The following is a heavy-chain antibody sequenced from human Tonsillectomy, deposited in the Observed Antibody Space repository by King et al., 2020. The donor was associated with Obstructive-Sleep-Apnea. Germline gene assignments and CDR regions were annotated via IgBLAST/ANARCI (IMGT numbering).Heavy chain of an antibody. Sequence: VQLQESGPGLVKPSGTLSLTCAVSGGSISSSNWWSWVRQPPGKGLEWIGEIYHSGSTNYNPSLKSRVTISVDKSKNQFSLKLRSVTAADTAVYYCARDASYLSGYYPRSFYYYGMDVWGQGTTVTVSS. CDR3: ARDASYLSGYYPRSFYYYGMDV. CDR1: GGSISSSNW. V-gene: IGHV4-4*02. D-gene: IGHD3-22*01. CDR2: IYHSGST. J-gene: IGHJ6*02.